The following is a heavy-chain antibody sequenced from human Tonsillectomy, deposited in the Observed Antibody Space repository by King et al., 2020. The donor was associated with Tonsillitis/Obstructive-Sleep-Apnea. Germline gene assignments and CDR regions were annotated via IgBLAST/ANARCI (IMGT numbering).Heavy chain of an antibody. CDR1: GFSLSTSGVG. Sequence: TLKESGPTLVKPTQTLTLTCTFSGFSLSTSGVGVGWVRQPPGKALEWLAFIYWDDDKRYSPSLNNRLTITKDTSKNQVVLTVTNMDPVDTATYYCAHGYSGGGYIPGYFMDVWGKGTTVTVSS. CDR3: AHGYSGGGYIPGYFMDV. D-gene: IGHD5-12*01. J-gene: IGHJ6*03. V-gene: IGHV2-5*02. CDR2: IYWDDDK.